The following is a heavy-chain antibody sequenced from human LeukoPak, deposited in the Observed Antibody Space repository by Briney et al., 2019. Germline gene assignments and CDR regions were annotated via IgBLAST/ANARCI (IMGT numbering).Heavy chain of an antibody. D-gene: IGHD3-10*01. CDR2: ISSSGSTI. CDR3: AREVLGSGKDY. CDR1: GFTFSSYE. V-gene: IGHV3-48*03. Sequence: GGSLRLSCAASGFTFSSYEMNWVRQAPGKGLEWVSYISSSGSTIYYADSVKGRFTISRDNAKNSLYLQMNSLRAEDTAVYYCAREVLGSGKDYWGQGTLVTVSS. J-gene: IGHJ4*02.